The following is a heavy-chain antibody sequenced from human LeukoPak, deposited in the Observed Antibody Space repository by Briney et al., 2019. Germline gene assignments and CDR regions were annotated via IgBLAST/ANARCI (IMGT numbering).Heavy chain of an antibody. J-gene: IGHJ4*02. CDR1: GYTFTTYD. V-gene: IGHV1-8*01. CDR3: ARGLGDYYDTTTFYLGVAAH. Sequence: ASVKVSCKASGYTFTTYDITWVRQATGQGLEWMGWMNPDSGDTAYAQNFQGRVAMTRDTSISTAYMELSSLRFEDTAVYYCARGLGDYYDTTTFYLGVAAHWGQGTLVTVSS. D-gene: IGHD3-22*01. CDR2: MNPDSGDT.